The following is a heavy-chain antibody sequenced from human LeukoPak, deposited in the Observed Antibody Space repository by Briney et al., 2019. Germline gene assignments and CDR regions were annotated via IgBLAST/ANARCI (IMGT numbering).Heavy chain of an antibody. CDR2: IWYDGSNK. J-gene: IGHJ6*02. D-gene: IGHD3-22*01. CDR1: GFTFSSYG. Sequence: GRSLRLSCAASGFTFSSYGMHWVRQAPGKGLEWVEVIWYDGSNKYYADSVKGRFTISRDDSKNTLYLQMNSLRAEDTAVYYCARVYDSSGTREYYYGLDVWGQGTTVTVSS. CDR3: ARVYDSSGTREYYYGLDV. V-gene: IGHV3-33*01.